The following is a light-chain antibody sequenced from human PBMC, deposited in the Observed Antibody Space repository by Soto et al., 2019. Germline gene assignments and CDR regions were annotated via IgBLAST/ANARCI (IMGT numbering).Light chain of an antibody. CDR1: QSISNK. CDR3: QRHNNWPPLT. V-gene: IGKV3-15*01. Sequence: EIVMTQSPATLSVSPGERATLSCRASQSISNKLAWYQQKPGQAPRLLIYGASTRATGIPDRFSGSGSGTEFTLTISSLQSEGFAVYYCQRHNNWPPLTFGRGTKVEIK. CDR2: GAS. J-gene: IGKJ4*01.